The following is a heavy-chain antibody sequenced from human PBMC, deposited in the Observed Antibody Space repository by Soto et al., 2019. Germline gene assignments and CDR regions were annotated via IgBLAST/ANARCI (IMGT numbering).Heavy chain of an antibody. CDR1: GFSLSATGAG. Sequence: QITLKESGPTLVRPTQTLTLTCTFSGFSLSATGAGVAWIRQPPGKALAWLALIYWDDDTFYSQSLKTRLTITKDTSKNQLVLTMTNLDPVDTATYYRAPCGPEGSFDSWGQGTLVTVSS. J-gene: IGHJ4*02. CDR2: IYWDDDT. V-gene: IGHV2-5*02. CDR3: APCGPEGSFDS.